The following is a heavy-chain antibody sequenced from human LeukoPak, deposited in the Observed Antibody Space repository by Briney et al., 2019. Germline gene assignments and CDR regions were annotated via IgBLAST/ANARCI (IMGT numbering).Heavy chain of an antibody. J-gene: IGHJ3*02. V-gene: IGHV4-39*07. CDR3: ARDDHNYAFDI. CDR1: GGSISSSSYY. D-gene: IGHD1-20*01. CDR2: IYYSGST. Sequence: SETLSLTCTVSGGSISSSSYYWGWIRQPPGKGLEWIGSIYYSGSTYYNPSLKSRVTISVDTSKNQFSLKLSSVTAADTAVYYCARDDHNYAFDIWGQGTMVTVSS.